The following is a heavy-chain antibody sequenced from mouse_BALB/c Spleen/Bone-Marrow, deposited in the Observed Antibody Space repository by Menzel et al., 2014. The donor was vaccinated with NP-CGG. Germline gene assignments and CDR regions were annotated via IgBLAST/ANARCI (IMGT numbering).Heavy chain of an antibody. CDR3: ARHAYYDQTEVSFVC. Sequence: EVKLMESGGGLVKSGGSLKLSCAASGFSFSNYGMSWLRQTPEKRLEWVATISGDGRYTFYSDSVKGRFTISRDNAKNNLYLQLSSLRSEDTALYYCARHAYYDQTEVSFVCWGPGTLVTVSA. CDR2: ISGDGRYT. J-gene: IGHJ3*01. V-gene: IGHV5-9-2*01. D-gene: IGHD2-4*01. CDR1: GFSFSNYG.